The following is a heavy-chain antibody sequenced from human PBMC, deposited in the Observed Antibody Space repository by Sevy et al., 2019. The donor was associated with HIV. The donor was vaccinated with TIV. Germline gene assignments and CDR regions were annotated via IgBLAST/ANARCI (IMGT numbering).Heavy chain of an antibody. D-gene: IGHD3-3*01. Sequence: GGSLRLSCSASGFTFRNYAMNWVRQAPGKGLKYVSAISSDGGGTYYADSVRGRFTISRDNSKNTLYLQMRSLRVEDTAVYYYVKDPDYDFWRGDYGMDVWGQGTTVTVSS. CDR1: GFTFRNYA. J-gene: IGHJ6*02. CDR3: VKDPDYDFWRGDYGMDV. V-gene: IGHV3-64D*06. CDR2: ISSDGGGT.